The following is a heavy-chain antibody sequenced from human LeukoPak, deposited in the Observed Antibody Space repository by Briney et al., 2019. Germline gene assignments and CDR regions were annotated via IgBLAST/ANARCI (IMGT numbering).Heavy chain of an antibody. CDR1: GYTFTRYG. CDR3: ARMGSGTDALDI. V-gene: IGHV1-18*01. CDR2: ISGSNGNT. Sequence: ASVKVSCKASGYTFTRYGMSWVRQAPGQGLEWMGWISGSNGNTNYAQKLQGRVTMTTDTSTSTAYMELRSLRSDDTAVYYCARMGSGTDALDIWGQGTMVTVSS. D-gene: IGHD1-1*01. J-gene: IGHJ3*02.